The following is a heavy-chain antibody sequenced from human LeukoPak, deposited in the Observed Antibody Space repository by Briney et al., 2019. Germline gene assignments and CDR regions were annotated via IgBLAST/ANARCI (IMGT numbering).Heavy chain of an antibody. CDR2: QNQDGGEK. J-gene: IGHJ4*02. CDR1: GFTFTRYW. V-gene: IGHV3-7*04. Sequence: GGSLRLSCAASGFTFTRYWMSWVRQAPGKGLEWVANQNQDGGEKHFVDSVKGRFTISRDNAKNSLFLQMNSLRVEDTAVYSCAGGIVTTTTGFDFWGQGTLVTVSS. D-gene: IGHD5-12*01. CDR3: AGGIVTTTTGFDF.